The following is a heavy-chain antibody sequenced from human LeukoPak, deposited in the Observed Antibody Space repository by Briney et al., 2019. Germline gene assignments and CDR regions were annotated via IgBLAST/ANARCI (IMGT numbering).Heavy chain of an antibody. CDR2: ISGDGGST. D-gene: IGHD6-13*01. J-gene: IGHJ4*02. CDR1: GFTFDDYA. CDR3: ATDSISAAAGDGPFDY. V-gene: IGHV3-43*02. Sequence: GGSLRLSCAASGFTFDDYAMHWVRQAPGKGLEWVSLISGDGGSTYYADSVKGRFTTSRDNSKNSLYLQMNSLRTEDTALYYCATDSISAAAGDGPFDYWGQGTLVTVSS.